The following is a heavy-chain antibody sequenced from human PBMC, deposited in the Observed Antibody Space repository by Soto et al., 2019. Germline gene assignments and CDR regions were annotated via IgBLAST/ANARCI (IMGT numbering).Heavy chain of an antibody. V-gene: IGHV3-23*01. CDR1: GFPFDTSA. CDR2: ISGGGDLA. D-gene: IGHD2-15*01. Sequence: GGSLRLSCAASGFPFDTSAMIWVRQAPGKGPEWLSLISGGGDLAYYAESVKGRFTSSRDNSKNTLYLQMTSLRVDDTAVYYCANYIGDFPVYNGFNVWGQGTPVTVSS. CDR3: ANYIGDFPVYNGFNV. J-gene: IGHJ6*02.